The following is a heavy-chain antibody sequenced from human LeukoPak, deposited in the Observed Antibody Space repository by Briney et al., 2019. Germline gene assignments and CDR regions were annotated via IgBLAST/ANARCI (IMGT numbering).Heavy chain of an antibody. CDR2: ISYIGTT. CDR3: ARVPSPNYGSGSYYNYYFDY. D-gene: IGHD3-10*01. V-gene: IGHV4-59*11. Sequence: SETLSLTCAVSGDSFSSHYWTWIRQPPGRGLEWTGYISYIGTTNYNPSLKSRVTMSVDTSKNQFSLKLSSVTAADTAVYYCARVPSPNYGSGSYYNYYFDYWGQGTLVTVSS. J-gene: IGHJ4*02. CDR1: GDSFSSHY.